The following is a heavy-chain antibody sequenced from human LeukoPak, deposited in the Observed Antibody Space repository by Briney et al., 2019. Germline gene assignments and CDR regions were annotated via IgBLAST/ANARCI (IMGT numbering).Heavy chain of an antibody. J-gene: IGHJ5*02. Sequence: SETLSLTCTVSGGSISSGGYYWSWIRQHPGKGLEWIGYIYYSGSTYYNPSLKSRVTISVDTSKNQFSLKLSSVTAADTAVYYCARGGLWFGELSNWFDPWGQGTLVTVSS. CDR3: ARGGLWFGELSNWFDP. V-gene: IGHV4-31*03. D-gene: IGHD3-10*01. CDR2: IYYSGST. CDR1: GGSISSGGYY.